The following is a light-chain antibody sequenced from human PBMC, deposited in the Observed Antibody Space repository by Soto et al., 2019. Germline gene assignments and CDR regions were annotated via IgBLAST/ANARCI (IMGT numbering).Light chain of an antibody. V-gene: IGKV1-39*01. J-gene: IGKJ1*01. CDR1: QSISSY. CDR3: QQRKT. CDR2: AAS. Sequence: DIQMTQSPSSLSASVGDRVTITCRASQSISSYLNWYQQKPGKAPKLLIYAASSLQSGVPSRFSGSGSGTDFTLTISSLQPEDFATYYCQQRKTFGQETKVEIK.